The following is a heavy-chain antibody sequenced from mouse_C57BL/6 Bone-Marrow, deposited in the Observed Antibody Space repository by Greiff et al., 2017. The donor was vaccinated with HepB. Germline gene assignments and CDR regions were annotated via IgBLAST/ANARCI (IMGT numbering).Heavy chain of an antibody. J-gene: IGHJ4*01. Sequence: QVQLKQSGAELVRPGASVTLSCKASGYTFTDYEMHWVKQTPVHGLEWIGAIDPETGGTAYNQKFKGKDRLTADKSSSTAYMELRSLTSEDSAVYYCTRDSYCNAMDYWGQGTSGTVSS. CDR2: IDPETGGT. CDR1: GYTFTDYE. V-gene: IGHV1-15*01. CDR3: TRDSYCNAMDY. D-gene: IGHD2-12*01.